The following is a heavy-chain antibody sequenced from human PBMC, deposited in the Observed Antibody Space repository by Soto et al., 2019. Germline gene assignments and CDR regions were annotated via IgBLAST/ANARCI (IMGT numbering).Heavy chain of an antibody. J-gene: IGHJ6*02. CDR2: INHSGST. V-gene: IGHV4-34*01. CDR3: ATRRYSSGWLFRDQTCMDV. Sequence: PSETLSLTCAVYGGSFSGYYWSWIRQPPGKGLEWIGEINHSGSTNYNPSLKSRVTISVDTSKNQFSLKLSSVTAADTAVYYCATRRYSSGWLFRDQTCMDVWGQGTTVTVSS. CDR1: GGSFSGYY. D-gene: IGHD6-19*01.